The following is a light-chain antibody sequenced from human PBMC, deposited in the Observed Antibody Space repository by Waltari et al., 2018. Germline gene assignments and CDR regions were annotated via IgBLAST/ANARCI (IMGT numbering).Light chain of an antibody. J-gene: IGLJ2*01. CDR3: TSYISTTSVISVI. Sequence: QSALTQPASVSGSPGQSITISCTGTSSDGGGYDYVSWYKLHPGKAPKLLIYEVSNRPSGVSDRFSGSKSGNTASLTISGLQADDEGDYYCTSYISTTSVISVIFGGGTKLTVL. V-gene: IGLV2-14*01. CDR1: SSDGGGYDY. CDR2: EVS.